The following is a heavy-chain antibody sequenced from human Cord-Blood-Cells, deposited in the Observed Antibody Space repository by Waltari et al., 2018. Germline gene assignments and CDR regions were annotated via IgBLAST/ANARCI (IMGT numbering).Heavy chain of an antibody. Sequence: APGKGLEWVSSSSSSSSYIYYADSVKGRFAISRDNAKNSLYLQMNSLRAEDTAVYYCARVGGGFDYWGQGTLVTVSS. D-gene: IGHD3-16*01. CDR2: SSSSSSYI. J-gene: IGHJ4*02. V-gene: IGHV3-21*01. CDR3: ARVGGGFDY.